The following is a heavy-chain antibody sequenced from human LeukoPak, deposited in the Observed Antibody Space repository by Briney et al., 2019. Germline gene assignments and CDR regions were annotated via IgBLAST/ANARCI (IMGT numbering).Heavy chain of an antibody. CDR2: VHYSGTI. D-gene: IGHD5-24*01. V-gene: IGHV4-34*01. Sequence: SETLSLTCAVYGGSFSDYYCSWIRQPPGKGLEWIGEVHYSGTINYNPSLMSRLTISVDTSKNQFSLKLSSVTAADRAVYYCSRGTDAYKIGNIWGQGTLVTVSS. CDR3: SRGTDAYKIGNI. CDR1: GGSFSDYY. J-gene: IGHJ4*02.